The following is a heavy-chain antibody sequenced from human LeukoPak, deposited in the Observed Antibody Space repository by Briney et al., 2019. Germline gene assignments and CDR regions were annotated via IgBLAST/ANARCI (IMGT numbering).Heavy chain of an antibody. V-gene: IGHV3-74*01. D-gene: IGHD2/OR15-2a*01. Sequence: GGSLGLSCAASGFIFTKYWMHWVRQAPGKGLVWVSHVNSDGSATSYADSVKGRFTISRDNAKNTVYLHMNSLRVEDTAVYYCTSFYETNWGQGTLVTVSS. CDR2: VNSDGSAT. CDR1: GFIFTKYW. J-gene: IGHJ4*02. CDR3: TSFYETN.